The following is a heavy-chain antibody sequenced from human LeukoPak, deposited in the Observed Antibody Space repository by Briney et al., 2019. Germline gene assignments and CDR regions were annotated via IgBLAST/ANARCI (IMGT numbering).Heavy chain of an antibody. Sequence: GASVKVSCKASGYTFTGYYMHWVRQAPGQGLEWMGWINPNSGGTNYAQKFQSRVTMTRDTSISTAYMELSRLRSDDTAVYYCARGKPLVRGVYPLPFDYGGQGTLDSVSS. J-gene: IGHJ4*02. V-gene: IGHV1-2*02. CDR2: INPNSGGT. CDR3: ARGKPLVRGVYPLPFDY. D-gene: IGHD3-10*01. CDR1: GYTFTGYY.